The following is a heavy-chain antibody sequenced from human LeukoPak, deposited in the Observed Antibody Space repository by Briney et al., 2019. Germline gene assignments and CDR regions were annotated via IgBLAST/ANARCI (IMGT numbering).Heavy chain of an antibody. Sequence: PGGSLRLSCAASGFTFSNAWMGWVHQATGKGQEWVGRIKRKNDGGTIDYAAPVKGRFTISRDDSKNTLYLQMNSLKTEDTAVYYCTTDYVWGSYHPPDYWGQGTLVTGSS. V-gene: IGHV3-15*01. D-gene: IGHD3-16*02. J-gene: IGHJ4*02. CDR1: GFTFSNAW. CDR3: TTDYVWGSYHPPDY. CDR2: IKRKNDGGTI.